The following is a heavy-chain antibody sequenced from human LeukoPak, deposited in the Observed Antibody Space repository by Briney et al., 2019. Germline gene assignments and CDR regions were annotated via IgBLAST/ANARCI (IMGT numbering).Heavy chain of an antibody. CDR3: AKDPGEGYYYDSSGYYDY. D-gene: IGHD3-22*01. V-gene: IGHV3-30*18. J-gene: IGHJ4*02. Sequence: GGSLRLSCAASGFTFSSYGMHWVRQAPGKGLEWVAVISYDGSNKYYADSVKGRFTISRDNSKNTLYLQMNSLRAEDTAVYYCAKDPGEGYYYDSSGYYDYWGQGTLVTVSS. CDR1: GFTFSSYG. CDR2: ISYDGSNK.